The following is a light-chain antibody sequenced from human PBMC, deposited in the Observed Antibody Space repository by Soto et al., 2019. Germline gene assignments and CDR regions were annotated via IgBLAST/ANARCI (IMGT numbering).Light chain of an antibody. V-gene: IGLV2-14*01. CDR1: SSDVGGYNY. CDR2: EGS. J-gene: IGLJ3*02. Sequence: QSALTQPASVSGSPGQSITISCTGTSSDVGGYNYVSWYQQQPGKAPKLMIYEGSKRPSGVSNRFSGSKSGNTASLTISGLHAEDEADYYCSSYTSSSTRVFGGGTKLTVL. CDR3: SSYTSSSTRV.